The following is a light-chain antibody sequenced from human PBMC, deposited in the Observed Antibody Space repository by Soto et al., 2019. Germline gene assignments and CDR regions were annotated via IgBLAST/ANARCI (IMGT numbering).Light chain of an antibody. CDR1: SSDVGGYDY. J-gene: IGLJ1*01. CDR2: EVN. Sequence: LTQPASVSGSPGQSVTISCTGTSSDVGGYDYVSWYQQHPGTAPKLMLYEVNNRPSGVSNRFSGSKSGNTASLIISGLQTEDEADYYCSAYTNTSTLILGNGTKVTVL. CDR3: SAYTNTSTLI. V-gene: IGLV2-14*01.